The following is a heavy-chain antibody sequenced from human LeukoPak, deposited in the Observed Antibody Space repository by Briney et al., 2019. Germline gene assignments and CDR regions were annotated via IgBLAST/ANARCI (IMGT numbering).Heavy chain of an antibody. CDR2: ISAYNGNT. J-gene: IGHJ4*02. Sequence: ASVKVSCKASGYTFTSYGISWVRQAPGQGLEWMGWISAYNGNTNYAQKLQGRVTMTTDTSTSTAYTELRSLRSDDTAVYYCARVSYDYVWGSYRYDFDYWGQGTLVTVSS. CDR1: GYTFTSYG. D-gene: IGHD3-16*02. CDR3: ARVSYDYVWGSYRYDFDY. V-gene: IGHV1-18*01.